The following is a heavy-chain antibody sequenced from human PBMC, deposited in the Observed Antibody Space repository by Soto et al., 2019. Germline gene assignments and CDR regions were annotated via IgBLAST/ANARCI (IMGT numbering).Heavy chain of an antibody. CDR3: ARRGYYLLPKKNWFDP. V-gene: IGHV4-34*01. CDR2: INHSGST. CDR1: GGSFSGYY. D-gene: IGHD3-3*01. J-gene: IGHJ5*02. Sequence: QVQLQPWGAGLLKPSETLSLTCAVYGGSFSGYYWSWIRQPPGKGLEWIGEINHSGSTNYNPSLKSRVTISVDTSKNQFSLKLSSVTAADTAVYYCARRGYYLLPKKNWFDPWGQGTLVTVSS.